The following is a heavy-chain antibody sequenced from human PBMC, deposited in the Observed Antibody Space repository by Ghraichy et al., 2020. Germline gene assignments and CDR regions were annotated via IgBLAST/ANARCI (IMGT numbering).Heavy chain of an antibody. CDR3: AKLTYDSPRVSFDY. V-gene: IGHV3-23*01. CDR2: ISGTGFST. J-gene: IGHJ4*02. CDR1: GFTFSSYA. D-gene: IGHD3-22*01. Sequence: GESLNISCAASGFTFSSYAMSWVRQAPGKGLEWVSTISGTGFSTYYADSVKGRFTISRDISKNTLDLEMNSLRAEDTAVYYCAKLTYDSPRVSFDYWGQGTPVTVSS.